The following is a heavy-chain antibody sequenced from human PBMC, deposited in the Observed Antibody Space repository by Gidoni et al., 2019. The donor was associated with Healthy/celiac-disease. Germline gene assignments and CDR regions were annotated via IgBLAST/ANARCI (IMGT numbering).Heavy chain of an antibody. CDR3: ARMEWTTAHDY. CDR2: ILSNDEK. Sequence: VTLKESGPVLVKPTETLTMTCTVSGFSLSNARMGVSWIRQPPGKAMEWLAHILSNDEKSYSTSLKSRLTISKDTSKSQVVLTMTNMDPLDTATYYCARMEWTTAHDYWGQGTLVTVSS. D-gene: IGHD4-17*01. J-gene: IGHJ4*02. V-gene: IGHV2-26*01. CDR1: GFSLSNARMG.